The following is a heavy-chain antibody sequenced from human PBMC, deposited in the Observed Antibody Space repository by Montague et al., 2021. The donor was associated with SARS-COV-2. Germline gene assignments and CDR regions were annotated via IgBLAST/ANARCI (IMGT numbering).Heavy chain of an antibody. D-gene: IGHD3-10*01. CDR1: GDSISSTAYY. V-gene: IGHV4-39*07. Sequence: SETLSLTCTVAGDSISSTAYYWGWMRQPPGKRLEWIGTIYHTGINHYNPSLKSRVTLSVDTSKNQLSLNVTSVTAADTAVYFCVRVAWFGELSLADYWGQGTLVAVSS. CDR3: VRVAWFGELSLADY. J-gene: IGHJ4*02. CDR2: IYHTGIN.